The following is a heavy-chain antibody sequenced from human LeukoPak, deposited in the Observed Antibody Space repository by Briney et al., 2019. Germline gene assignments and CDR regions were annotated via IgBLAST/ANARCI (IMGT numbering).Heavy chain of an antibody. V-gene: IGHV1-46*01. D-gene: IGHD4-17*01. CDR3: ARSDYGDWVAY. J-gene: IGHJ4*02. Sequence: GASVKVSCKASGYTFTSYYMHWVRQAPGQGLEWMGIINPSGGSTSYAQKLQGRVTMTRDTSTSTVYMELSSLRSEDTAVYYCARSDYGDWVAYWGQGTLVTVSS. CDR1: GYTFTSYY. CDR2: INPSGGST.